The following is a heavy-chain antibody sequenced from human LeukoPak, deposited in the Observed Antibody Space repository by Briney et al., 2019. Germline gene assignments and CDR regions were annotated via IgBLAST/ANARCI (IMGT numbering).Heavy chain of an antibody. CDR1: GFTFSTFA. J-gene: IGHJ4*02. V-gene: IGHV3-23*01. Sequence: GGCLRLSCAASGFTFSTFAMIWVRQPPGKGLEWVSSIFPSGGEIHYADSVRGRFTISRDNSKSTLSLQMNSLRAEDTAVYYCARGSSWTYHAFIDYWGQGALVTVSS. CDR3: ARGSSWTYHAFIDY. D-gene: IGHD3-3*02. CDR2: IFPSGGEI.